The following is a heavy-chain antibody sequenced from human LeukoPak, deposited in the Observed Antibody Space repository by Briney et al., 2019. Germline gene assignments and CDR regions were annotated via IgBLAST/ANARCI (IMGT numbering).Heavy chain of an antibody. Sequence: SETLSLTCTVSGGFISNYYWSWIRQPAGKGLEWIGRLYTSESTTYNPSLRSRVTMSVDTSKNQFSLKLTSVTAADTAVYYCAREGGRVTTIFGYWFDPWGQGTLVTVSS. CDR3: AREGGRVTTIFGYWFDP. V-gene: IGHV4-4*07. CDR2: LYTSEST. J-gene: IGHJ5*02. CDR1: GGFISNYY. D-gene: IGHD3-3*01.